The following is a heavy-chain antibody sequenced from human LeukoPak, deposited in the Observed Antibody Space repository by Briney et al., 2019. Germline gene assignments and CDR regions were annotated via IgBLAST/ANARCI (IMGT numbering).Heavy chain of an antibody. D-gene: IGHD2-15*01. CDR3: AREADCSGGSCYRGAFDI. V-gene: IGHV3-33*01. Sequence: PGRSLRLSCAASGFTFNSYAMHWVRQAPGKGLEWVAVIWHDGSNKYYADSVKGRFTISRDNSKNTLFLQMNSLRAEDTAVYYCAREADCSGGSCYRGAFDIWGQGTMVTVSS. CDR1: GFTFNSYA. J-gene: IGHJ3*02. CDR2: IWHDGSNK.